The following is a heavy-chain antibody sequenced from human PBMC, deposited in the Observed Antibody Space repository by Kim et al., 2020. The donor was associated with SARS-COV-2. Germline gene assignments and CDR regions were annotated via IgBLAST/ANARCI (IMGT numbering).Heavy chain of an antibody. J-gene: IGHJ5*02. V-gene: IGHV4-59*01. CDR2: IYYRGST. D-gene: IGHD3-3*01. CDR1: GGSISSYY. Sequence: SETLSLTCTVSGGSISSYYWSWIRQPPGKGLEWIGYIYYRGSTNYNPSLKSRVTISVDTSKNQFSLKLSSVTAADTAVYYCARVIPITIFGVVRLGGWFDPWGQGTLVTVSS. CDR3: ARVIPITIFGVVRLGGWFDP.